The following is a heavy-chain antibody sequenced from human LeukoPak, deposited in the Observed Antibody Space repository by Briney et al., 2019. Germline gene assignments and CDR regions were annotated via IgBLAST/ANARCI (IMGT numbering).Heavy chain of an antibody. CDR2: INPNSGGT. CDR1: GYTFTNYY. Sequence: ASVKVSCKASGYTFTNYYVHWVRQAPGQGLEWMGWINPNSGGTNYAQTFQGRVTMTRDTSINTAYMELSRLISDDTAVYYCARRGSWGEPRPFDYWGQGSLVTVSS. J-gene: IGHJ4*02. D-gene: IGHD3-16*01. V-gene: IGHV1-2*02. CDR3: ARRGSWGEPRPFDY.